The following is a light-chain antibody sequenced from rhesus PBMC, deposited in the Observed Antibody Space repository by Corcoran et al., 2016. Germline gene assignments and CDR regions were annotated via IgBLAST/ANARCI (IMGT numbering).Light chain of an antibody. CDR1: QSISSW. J-gene: IGKJ3*01. Sequence: DIQMTQSPSSLSASVGDTVTITCRASQSISSWLDWYQQKPGKAPKLLIKKASSLQSGVPSRVNGSGSGTDFTLTISSLQPEDFATYYCLQYSSSPFTFGPGTKLDLK. CDR2: KAS. CDR3: LQYSSSPFT. V-gene: IGKV1-22*01.